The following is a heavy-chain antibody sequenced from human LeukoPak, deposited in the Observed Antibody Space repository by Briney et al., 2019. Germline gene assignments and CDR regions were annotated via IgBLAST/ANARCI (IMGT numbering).Heavy chain of an antibody. CDR3: ARQMGYYDSSGYYSGAFDI. D-gene: IGHD3-22*01. CDR2: FYPVDSDT. V-gene: IGHV5-51*01. CDR1: GYSFTSYW. J-gene: IGHJ3*02. Sequence: GDSLKISCKRSGYSFTSYWIAWLRQMPGKGLEWMGIFYPVDSDTRYSPSFHAHAAISADKSISTAYLQWSSLKASDTAMYYCARQMGYYDSSGYYSGAFDIWGQGTMVTVSS.